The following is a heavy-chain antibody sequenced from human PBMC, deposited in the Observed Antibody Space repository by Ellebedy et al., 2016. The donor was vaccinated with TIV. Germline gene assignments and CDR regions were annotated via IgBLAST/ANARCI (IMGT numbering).Heavy chain of an antibody. V-gene: IGHV1-2*02. CDR1: TYAFSGYY. D-gene: IGHD2-21*02. CDR3: ARDGACGGDCYGDNY. CDR2: ISTDSGGT. J-gene: IGHJ4*02. Sequence: AASVKVSCKASTYAFSGYYIHWVRQAPGQGLEFMGWISTDSGGTKYAQKFQGRVTMTRDTSISTAYMELSWLRSDDTAVYYCARDGACGGDCYGDNYWGQGSLVTVSS.